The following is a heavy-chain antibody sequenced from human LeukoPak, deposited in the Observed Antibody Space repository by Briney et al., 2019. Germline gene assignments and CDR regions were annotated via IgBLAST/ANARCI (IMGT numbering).Heavy chain of an antibody. Sequence: ASVKVSCKTSGYTFSSYYMHWVRQAPGQGLEWMGVINPSGGSTSYAQKFQGRVTMTRDTSTSTAYMELSNLRSDDTAVYYCARRGSYYNMAFDIWGQGTMVTVSS. D-gene: IGHD1-26*01. CDR2: INPSGGST. V-gene: IGHV1-46*01. CDR3: ARRGSYYNMAFDI. J-gene: IGHJ3*02. CDR1: GYTFSSYY.